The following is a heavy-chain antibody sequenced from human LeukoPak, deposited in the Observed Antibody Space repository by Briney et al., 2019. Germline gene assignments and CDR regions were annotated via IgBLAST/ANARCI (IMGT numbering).Heavy chain of an antibody. J-gene: IGHJ4*02. CDR1: GGSISTYY. Sequence: PSETVSLTCTVSGGSISTYYWSWIRQPPGKGLEWIGYIYYTGSTEHNPSLKSRVTLSVDTSKNQFSLRLNSVTAADTAVYYCARSYGSGNYFDYWGQGALVTVSS. CDR3: ARSYGSGNYFDY. V-gene: IGHV4-59*01. CDR2: IYYTGST. D-gene: IGHD3-10*01.